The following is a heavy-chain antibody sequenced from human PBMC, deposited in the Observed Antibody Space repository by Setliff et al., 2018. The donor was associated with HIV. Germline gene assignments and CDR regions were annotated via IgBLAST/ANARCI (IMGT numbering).Heavy chain of an antibody. CDR1: GGTFSSYT. J-gene: IGHJ3*01. D-gene: IGHD5-12*01. CDR2: IIPFTGTT. CDR3: ARTSGDAYNYEGAFDV. Sequence: SVKVSCKASGGTFSSYTITWVRQAPGQGLEWMGGIIPFTGTTNYAQKFQGRVTITTDESTSTAYMDLSSLKSEDTAIYYCARTSGDAYNYEGAFDVWGQGTLVTVSS. V-gene: IGHV1-69*16.